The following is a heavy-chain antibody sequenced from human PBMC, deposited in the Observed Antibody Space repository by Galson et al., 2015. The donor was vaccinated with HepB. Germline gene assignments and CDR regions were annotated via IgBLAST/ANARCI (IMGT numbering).Heavy chain of an antibody. V-gene: IGHV3-21*01. Sequence: SLRLSCAASGFTFSSYSMNWVRQAPGKGLEWVSSISSSSSYIYYADSVKGRFTISRDNAKNSLYLQMNSLRAEDTAVYYCARHPPRASDGMDVWGQGTTVTVSS. CDR1: GFTFSSYS. J-gene: IGHJ6*02. CDR2: ISSSSSYI. CDR3: ARHPPRASDGMDV.